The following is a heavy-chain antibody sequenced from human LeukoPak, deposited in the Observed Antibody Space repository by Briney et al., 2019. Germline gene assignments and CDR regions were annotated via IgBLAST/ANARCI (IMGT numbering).Heavy chain of an antibody. V-gene: IGHV1-24*01. CDR2: FDPEDGET. CDR3: ATPRDSSGYDAFDI. J-gene: IGHJ3*02. D-gene: IGHD3-22*01. Sequence: ASVKVSCKVSGNTLTELSMHWVRQAPGKGLEWMGGFDPEDGETIYAQKFQGRVTMTEDTSTDTAYMELSSLRSEDTAVYYCATPRDSSGYDAFDIWGQGTMVTVSS. CDR1: GNTLTELS.